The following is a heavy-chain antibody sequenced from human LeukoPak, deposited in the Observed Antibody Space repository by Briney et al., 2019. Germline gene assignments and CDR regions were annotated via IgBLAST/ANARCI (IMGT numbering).Heavy chain of an antibody. D-gene: IGHD3-22*01. V-gene: IGHV3-7*01. CDR2: IRQDGSET. CDR1: GFTFSNYW. J-gene: IGHJ3*02. CDR3: ARDDTHYGSSGSFYDAFDI. Sequence: GGSLRLSCAASGFTFSNYWMTWVRRAPGKGLEWVANIRQDGSETHYVDSVMGRFTISRDNAKNSLYLQMNSLRAEDTAVYYCARDDTHYGSSGSFYDAFDIWGQGTMVTVSS.